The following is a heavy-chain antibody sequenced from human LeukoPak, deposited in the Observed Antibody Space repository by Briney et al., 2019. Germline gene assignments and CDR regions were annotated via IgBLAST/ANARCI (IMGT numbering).Heavy chain of an antibody. J-gene: IGHJ4*02. CDR3: ARDPPDSGSYYFDY. CDR1: GFTFSSYA. V-gene: IGHV3-30-3*01. D-gene: IGHD1-26*01. Sequence: GGSLRPSCAASGFTFSSYAMSWVRQAPGKGLEWVAVISYDGSNKYYADSVKGRLTISRDNSKDTLYLQMNSLRAEDTAVYYCARDPPDSGSYYFDYWGQGTLVTVSS. CDR2: ISYDGSNK.